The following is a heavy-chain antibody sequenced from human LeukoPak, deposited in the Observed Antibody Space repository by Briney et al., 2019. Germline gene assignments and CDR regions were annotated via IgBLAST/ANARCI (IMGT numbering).Heavy chain of an antibody. CDR2: IYTSGST. CDR1: GGSISSYY. CDR3: AREVEWFGELVMDV. V-gene: IGHV4-4*07. Sequence: PSETLSLTCTVSGGSISSYYWSWIRQPAGKGLEWIGRIYTSGSTNYNPSLKSRVTMSVDTSKNQFSLKLSSVTAADPAVYYCAREVEWFGELVMDVWGQGTTVTVSS. J-gene: IGHJ6*02. D-gene: IGHD3-10*01.